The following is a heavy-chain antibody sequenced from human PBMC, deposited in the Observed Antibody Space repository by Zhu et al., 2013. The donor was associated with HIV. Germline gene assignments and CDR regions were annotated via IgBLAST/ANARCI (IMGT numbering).Heavy chain of an antibody. V-gene: IGHV1-2*02. D-gene: IGHD1-26*01. CDR3: ARGPAVGVGGDWFDP. Sequence: QVHLMQSATEVKRPGASVRVSCKTSGYIFTQYYIYWVRQTPGQGFEWMGWINPESGGTKYSQKFRGRTFLTRDTSVTTAYLELRGLTSDDMGVYFCARGPAVGVGGDWFDPWGQGTPVIVSS. J-gene: IGHJ5*02. CDR2: INPESGGT. CDR1: GYIFTQYY.